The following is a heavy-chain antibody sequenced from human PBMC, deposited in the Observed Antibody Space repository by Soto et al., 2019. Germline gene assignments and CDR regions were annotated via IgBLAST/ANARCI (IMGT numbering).Heavy chain of an antibody. J-gene: IGHJ4*02. CDR1: GYSFTSHW. CDR2: IHPGDSDT. V-gene: IGHV5-51*01. D-gene: IGHD1-26*01. Sequence: GESLKISCKGSGYSFTSHWIGWVRQMPREGLEWMGIIHPGDSDTRYSPSFQGQVTISADKSISTAYLQWSSLKASDTAMYYCASHGPSVSAVASFDSWGQGTLVTVSS. CDR3: ASHGPSVSAVASFDS.